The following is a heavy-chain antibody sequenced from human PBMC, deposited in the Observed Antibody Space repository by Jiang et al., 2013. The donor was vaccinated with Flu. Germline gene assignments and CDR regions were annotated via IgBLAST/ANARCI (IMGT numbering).Heavy chain of an antibody. CDR1: GGTFNSFA. V-gene: IGHV1-69*04. CDR2: ITPRLGIT. Sequence: SGAEVKNLGSSVKVSCKTSGGTFNSFAFSWVRQAPGQGLEWMGRITPRLGITNYAQKFQGRVTITADKSTGTAYLELKSLRSEDTAVYYCARGPEYSSSIGDAFDIWGQGTMVTVSS. D-gene: IGHD6-6*01. CDR3: ARGPEYSSSIGDAFDI. J-gene: IGHJ3*02.